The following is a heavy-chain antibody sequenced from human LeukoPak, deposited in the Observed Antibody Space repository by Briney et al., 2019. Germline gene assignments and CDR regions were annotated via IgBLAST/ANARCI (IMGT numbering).Heavy chain of an antibody. J-gene: IGHJ5*02. D-gene: IGHD1-1*01. Sequence: SETLSLTCAVSGYSISSGYYWGWIRQPPGKGLQWIGSIFQRGYSYYNPSLKSRVTISVDTSRNQFSLKLSSVTAADTAVYYCAGDKETTGNGRPNWFDPGGQGTLVTVSS. CDR3: AGDKETTGNGRPNWFDP. V-gene: IGHV4-38-2*01. CDR2: IFQRGYS. CDR1: GYSISSGYY.